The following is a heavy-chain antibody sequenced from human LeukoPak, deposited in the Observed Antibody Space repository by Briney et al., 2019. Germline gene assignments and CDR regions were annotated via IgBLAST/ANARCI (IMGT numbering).Heavy chain of an antibody. CDR3: ARRVVPAATLDY. V-gene: IGHV4-34*01. J-gene: IGHJ4*02. Sequence: PSETLSLTCTVSGGSISNYYWNWIRQPPGKGLEWIGEINHSGSTNYNPSLKSRVTISVDTSKNQFSLKLSSVTATDTAVYYCARRVVPAATLDYWGQGTLVTVSS. D-gene: IGHD2-2*01. CDR2: INHSGST. CDR1: GGSISNYY.